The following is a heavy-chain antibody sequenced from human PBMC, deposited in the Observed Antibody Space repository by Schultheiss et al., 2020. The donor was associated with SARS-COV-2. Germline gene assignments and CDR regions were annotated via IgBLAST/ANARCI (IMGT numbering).Heavy chain of an antibody. V-gene: IGHV4-38-2*01. Sequence: GSLRLSCAVSGYSISSGYYWGWIRQPPGKGLEWIGSIYYSGSTYYNPSLKSRVTISVDTSKNQFSLKLSSVTAADTAVYYCARRLNWNYAYFDYWGQGTLVTVSS. D-gene: IGHD1-7*01. CDR1: GYSISSGYY. CDR2: IYYSGST. J-gene: IGHJ4*02. CDR3: ARRLNWNYAYFDY.